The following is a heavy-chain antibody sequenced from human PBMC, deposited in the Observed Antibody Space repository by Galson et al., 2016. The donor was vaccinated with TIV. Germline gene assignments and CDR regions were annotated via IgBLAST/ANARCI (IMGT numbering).Heavy chain of an antibody. V-gene: IGHV4-61*02. CDR1: GGSISSGIHH. Sequence: TLSLTCTVSGGSISSGIHHWNWIRQPAGKELEWIGRIYTNVNANYNPSLASRVTFSIDTSKNQFSLKLFSVNAADTAVYYCARANYDFWSTSFAHWFDSWGQGTLVTVSS. D-gene: IGHD3-3*01. CDR2: IYTNVNA. CDR3: ARANYDFWSTSFAHWFDS. J-gene: IGHJ5*01.